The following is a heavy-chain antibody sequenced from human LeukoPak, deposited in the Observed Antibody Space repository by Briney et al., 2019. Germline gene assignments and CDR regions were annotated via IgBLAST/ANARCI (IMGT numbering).Heavy chain of an antibody. CDR1: GGTFSSYA. CDR3: ARDPPLEYYDSSGYYHGGFDY. V-gene: IGHV1-69*13. J-gene: IGHJ4*02. Sequence: ASVKVSCKASGGTFSSYAISWVRQAPGQGLEWMGGIIPIFGTANYAQKLQGRVTITADESTSTAYMELSSLRSEDTAVYYCARDPPLEYYDSSGYYHGGFDYWGQGTLVTVSS. D-gene: IGHD3-22*01. CDR2: IIPIFGTA.